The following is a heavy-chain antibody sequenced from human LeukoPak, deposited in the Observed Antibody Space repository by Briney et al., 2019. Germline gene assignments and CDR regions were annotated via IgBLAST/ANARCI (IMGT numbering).Heavy chain of an antibody. CDR2: INPYSDAL. CDR3: ATATVTHTRDP. J-gene: IGHJ5*02. D-gene: IGHD1-14*01. V-gene: IGHV1-2*02. Sequence: ASVKVSCQASGYSFTDFYLNWVRQAPGQGLEWMGWINPYSDALNYAQRFQGRVTMTWDTSTGTAYMELTRLTSDDTAVYYCATATVTHTRDPWGEGTLITVSS. CDR1: GYSFTDFY.